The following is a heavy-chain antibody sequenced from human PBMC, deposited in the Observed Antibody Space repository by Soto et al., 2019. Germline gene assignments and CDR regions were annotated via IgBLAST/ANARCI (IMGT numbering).Heavy chain of an antibody. D-gene: IGHD3-10*01. V-gene: IGHV4-39*01. Sequence: SETPSLTCTVSGGSISSSSYYWGWIRQPPGKGLEWIGSIYYSGSTYYNPSLKSRVTISVDTSKNQFSLKLSSVTAADTAVYYCARLVRPDTMHYYYYGMDVWGQGTTVTVSS. J-gene: IGHJ6*02. CDR3: ARLVRPDTMHYYYYGMDV. CDR2: IYYSGST. CDR1: GGSISSSSYY.